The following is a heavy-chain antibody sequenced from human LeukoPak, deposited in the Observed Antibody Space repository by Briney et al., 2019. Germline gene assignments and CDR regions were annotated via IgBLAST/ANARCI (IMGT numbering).Heavy chain of an antibody. CDR3: AKDLTVFDY. Sequence: QPGRSLSLSCAASGFTFSTYAMHWVRQAPGKGLEWVAVIWYDRTNKYYADSVKGRFTISRDNSKNTLYLQMNSLRAEDTAVYYCAKDLTVFDYWGQGTLVTVSS. CDR2: IWYDRTNK. CDR1: GFTFSTYA. J-gene: IGHJ4*02. V-gene: IGHV3-33*06. D-gene: IGHD4-11*01.